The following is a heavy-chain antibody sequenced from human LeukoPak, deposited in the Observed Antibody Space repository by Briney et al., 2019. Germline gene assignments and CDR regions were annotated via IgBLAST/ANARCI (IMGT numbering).Heavy chain of an antibody. Sequence: PGGSLRLSCAASGFTFSSYWMSWVRQAPGKGLEWVANVKQDASEKYYVDSVKGRFTISRDNAKNSLDLQMNSLRAEDTAVYYCARVSNRYYYYMDVWGKGTTVTISS. CDR1: GFTFSSYW. CDR3: ARVSNRYYYYMDV. J-gene: IGHJ6*03. V-gene: IGHV3-7*01. D-gene: IGHD2/OR15-2a*01. CDR2: VKQDASEK.